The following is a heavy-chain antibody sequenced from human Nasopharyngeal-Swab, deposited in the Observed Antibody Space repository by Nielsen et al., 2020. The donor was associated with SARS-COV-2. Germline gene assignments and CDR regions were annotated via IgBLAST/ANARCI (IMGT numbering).Heavy chain of an antibody. V-gene: IGHV1-69*06. CDR1: LWTVIHYS. J-gene: IGHJ6*02. CDR2: IIHIFGTA. Sequence: SAVNVSHQGSLWTVIHYSISGVRQATAQGLEWMGGIIHIFGTANYAQKFQGRVTNTADKSTSTAYMELSSLRSEDTAVYFCARDSSDSYYGMDVWGQGTTVTVSS. CDR3: ARDSSDSYYGMDV.